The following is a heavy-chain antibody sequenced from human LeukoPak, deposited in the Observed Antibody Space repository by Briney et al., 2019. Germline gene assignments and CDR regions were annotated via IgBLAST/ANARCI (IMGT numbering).Heavy chain of an antibody. CDR1: GFTFSRHG. V-gene: IGHV3-30*18. Sequence: GGSLRLSCAPSGFTFSRHGMHWVRQAPGKGLEWVAFISKDGSNEYYLDSVKGRFTISGDNSKNTLYLQLNSLRAEDTAVYYCAKEGYYYSSGSYSRRAFDIRGQGTMVTVSS. CDR3: AKEGYYYSSGSYSRRAFDI. D-gene: IGHD3-10*01. CDR2: ISKDGSNE. J-gene: IGHJ3*02.